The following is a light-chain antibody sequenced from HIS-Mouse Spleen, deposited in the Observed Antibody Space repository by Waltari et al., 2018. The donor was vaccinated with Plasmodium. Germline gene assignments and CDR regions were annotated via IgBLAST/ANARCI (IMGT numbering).Light chain of an antibody. CDR1: QRVSSN. Sequence: EIVLTQSPATLSVPPGARATLSCRASQRVSSNLAWDQKKPGQAPRLLIYGAATRATGIPARCSGRGSGTEFTLTISSLQSEDFAVYYCQQYNNWSFTFGPGTKVDIK. CDR3: QQYNNWSFT. CDR2: GAA. J-gene: IGKJ3*01. V-gene: IGKV3-15*01.